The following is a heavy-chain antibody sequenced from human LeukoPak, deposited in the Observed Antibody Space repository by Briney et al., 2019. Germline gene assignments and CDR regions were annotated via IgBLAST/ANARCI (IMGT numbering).Heavy chain of an antibody. V-gene: IGHV3-53*01. CDR1: GFTVSSNY. D-gene: IGHD1-26*01. Sequence: GGSLRLSCAASGFTVSSNYMTWVRQAPGKGLEWVSVIYTDGDIYYGDSVKGRFTISRDSNTNTLYLQMNSLRVEDTAVYYCAKDNSWSLWGQGTLVTVSS. J-gene: IGHJ4*02. CDR3: AKDNSWSL. CDR2: IYTDGDI.